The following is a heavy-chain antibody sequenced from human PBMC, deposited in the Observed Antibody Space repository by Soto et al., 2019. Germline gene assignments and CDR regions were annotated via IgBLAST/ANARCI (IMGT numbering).Heavy chain of an antibody. V-gene: IGHV4-31*02. CDR2: IYYSGNT. CDR3: AQALVFTGGDGFDI. J-gene: IGHJ3*02. Sequence: QVRLQEWGQGLVKPSQTLSLKCSVSGGSITTGGRYWSWIRQLPGKGLEWIREIYYSGNTYYNASLKSRVAISVEAAKHQFSLKLTSVTAADTAVYYCAQALVFTGGDGFDIWGQGRLVTVSS. CDR1: GGSITTGGRY. D-gene: IGHD1-1*01.